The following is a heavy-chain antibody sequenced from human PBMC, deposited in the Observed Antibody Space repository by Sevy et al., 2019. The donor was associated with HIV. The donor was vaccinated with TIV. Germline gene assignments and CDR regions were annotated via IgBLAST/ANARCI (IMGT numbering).Heavy chain of an antibody. V-gene: IGHV1-69*13. CDR1: GGTFSSYA. J-gene: IGHJ6*02. Sequence: ASVKVSCKASGGTFSSYAISWVRQAPGQGLEWMGGIIPIFGTANYAQKFQGRVTITADESTSTAYMELSGLRSEDTAVYYCASRIAAAAYYYYGMDVWGQGTTVTVSS. CDR3: ASRIAAAAYYYYGMDV. CDR2: IIPIFGTA. D-gene: IGHD6-13*01.